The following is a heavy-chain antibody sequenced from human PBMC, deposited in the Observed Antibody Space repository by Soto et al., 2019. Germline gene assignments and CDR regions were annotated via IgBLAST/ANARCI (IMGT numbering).Heavy chain of an antibody. V-gene: IGHV1-24*01. D-gene: IGHD5-18*01. CDR3: ATADTAMALYYYYYGMDV. J-gene: IGHJ6*02. Sequence: ASVKVSCKVSGYTLTELSMHWVRQAPGKGLEWMGGFDPEDGETIYAQKFQGRVTMTEDTSTDTAYMELSSLRSEDTAVYYCATADTAMALYYYYYGMDVWGQGTTVTVSS. CDR1: GYTLTELS. CDR2: FDPEDGET.